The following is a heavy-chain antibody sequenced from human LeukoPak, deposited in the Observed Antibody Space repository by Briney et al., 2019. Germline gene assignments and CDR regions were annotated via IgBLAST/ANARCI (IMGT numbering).Heavy chain of an antibody. D-gene: IGHD3-10*01. Sequence: PGRSLRLSCAASGFTFSSYATHWVRQAPGKGLEWVAVISYDGSNKYYADSVKGRFTISRDNSKNTLYLQMNSLRAEDTAVYYCARGQSYYYGSGDMNWFDPWGQGTLVTVSS. CDR2: ISYDGSNK. CDR3: ARGQSYYYGSGDMNWFDP. J-gene: IGHJ5*02. CDR1: GFTFSSYA. V-gene: IGHV3-30*04.